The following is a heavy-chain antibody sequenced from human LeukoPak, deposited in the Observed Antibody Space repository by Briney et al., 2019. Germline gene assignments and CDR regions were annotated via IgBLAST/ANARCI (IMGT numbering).Heavy chain of an antibody. V-gene: IGHV3-15*01. Sequence: PGGSLRLSCAASGFTFSNAWMSWVRQAPGKWLEWVGRIKSKTDGGTTDYAAPVKGRFTISRDDSKNTLYLQMNSLKTEDTAVYYCTTDSRYDSRGSVDSWGQGTLGTVSS. CDR1: GFTFSNAW. J-gene: IGHJ4*02. CDR3: TTDSRYDSRGSVDS. CDR2: IKSKTDGGTT. D-gene: IGHD3-22*01.